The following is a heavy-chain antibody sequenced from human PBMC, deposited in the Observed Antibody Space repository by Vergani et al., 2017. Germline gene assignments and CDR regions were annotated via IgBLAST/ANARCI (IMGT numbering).Heavy chain of an antibody. V-gene: IGHV3-53*04. D-gene: IGHD6-19*01. Sequence: VQLVQSGGGLVQPGGSLRLSCAASGFTVSSNYMSWVRQAPGKGLEWVSVIYSGGSTYYADSVKGRFTISRHNSKNTLYLQMNSLRAEDTAVYYCARAQRGWSSGSYYYFDYWGQGTLVTVSS. J-gene: IGHJ4*02. CDR1: GFTVSSNY. CDR3: ARAQRGWSSGSYYYFDY. CDR2: IYSGGST.